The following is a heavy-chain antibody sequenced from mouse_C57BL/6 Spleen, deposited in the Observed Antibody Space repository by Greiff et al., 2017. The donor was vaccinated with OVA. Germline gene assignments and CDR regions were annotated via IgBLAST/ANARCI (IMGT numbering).Heavy chain of an antibody. Sequence: VQLQQPGAELVKPGASVKLSCKASGYTFTSYWMHWVKQRPGQGLEWIGMIHPNSGSTNYNEKFKSKATLTVDKSSSTAYMQLSSLTSEDSAVYYCARRVPDWDGVSFAYWGQGTLVTVSA. D-gene: IGHD4-1*01. CDR3: ARRVPDWDGVSFAY. V-gene: IGHV1-64*01. CDR1: GYTFTSYW. J-gene: IGHJ3*01. CDR2: IHPNSGST.